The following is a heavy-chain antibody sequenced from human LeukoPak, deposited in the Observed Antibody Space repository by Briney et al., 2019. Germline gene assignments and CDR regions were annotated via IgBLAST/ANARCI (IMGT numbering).Heavy chain of an antibody. CDR3: ARVVATYLQYFQR. CDR1: GGSFSGYY. Sequence: PSETLSLTCAVYGGSFSGYYWSWIRQPPGKGLEWIGEINHSGSTNYNPSLKSRVTISVDTSKNQFSLKLSSVTAADTAVYYCARVVATYLQYFQRWGQGTLVTVSS. V-gene: IGHV4-34*01. J-gene: IGHJ1*01. CDR2: INHSGST.